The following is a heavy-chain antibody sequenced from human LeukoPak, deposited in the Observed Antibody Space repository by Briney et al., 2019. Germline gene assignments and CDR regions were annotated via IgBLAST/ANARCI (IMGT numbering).Heavy chain of an antibody. Sequence: SQTLSLTCAISGDSVSSNSATWNWIRQPPSRGLEWLGRTYYRSKWYNDYAVSVRSRITINPDTSKNQFSLQLKSVTPDDTAVYYCARECEGCGWPFDYWGQGTLVTVSS. J-gene: IGHJ4*02. D-gene: IGHD6-19*01. CDR3: ARECEGCGWPFDY. CDR1: GDSVSSNSAT. CDR2: TYYRSKWYN. V-gene: IGHV6-1*01.